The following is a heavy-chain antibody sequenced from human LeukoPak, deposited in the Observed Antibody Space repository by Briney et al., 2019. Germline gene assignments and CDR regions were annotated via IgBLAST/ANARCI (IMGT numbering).Heavy chain of an antibody. CDR3: ARDHPPLSDGDYYYYGMDV. V-gene: IGHV4-34*01. CDR1: GGSFSGYY. D-gene: IGHD4-17*01. J-gene: IGHJ6*04. CDR2: IHHSGST. Sequence: SETLSLTCAVYGGSFSGYYWSWIRQPPGKGLEWIGEIHHSGSTNYNPSLKSRVTISVDTSKNQFSLKLSSVTAADTAVYYCARDHPPLSDGDYYYYGMDVWGKGTTVTVSS.